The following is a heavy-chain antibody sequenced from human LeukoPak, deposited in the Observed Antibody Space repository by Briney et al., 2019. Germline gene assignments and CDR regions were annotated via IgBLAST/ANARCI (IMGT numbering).Heavy chain of an antibody. V-gene: IGHV1-2*02. D-gene: IGHD2-15*01. Sequence: GASVKVSCKGSGYTFTDYYLHWVRQAPGQGLEWVGYINPRDGGTSSPPNFRGRVTMTTDASSSTVYMELSRLTSDDRAIYYCAREGNGLLSKDLDYWGQGTLVTVSS. CDR1: GYTFTDYY. J-gene: IGHJ4*02. CDR2: INPRDGGT. CDR3: AREGNGLLSKDLDY.